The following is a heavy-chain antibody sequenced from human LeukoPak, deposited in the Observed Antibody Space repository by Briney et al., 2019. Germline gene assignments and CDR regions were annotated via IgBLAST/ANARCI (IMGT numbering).Heavy chain of an antibody. J-gene: IGHJ4*02. CDR1: GYTFTSYA. Sequence: SVKVSCKASGYTFTSYAISWVRQAPGQGLEWMGGIIPIFGTANYAQKFQGRVTITADESTSTAYMELSSLRSEDTAVYYCARGSSGTGYYNVGYWGQGTLVTVSS. V-gene: IGHV1-69*13. CDR3: ARGSSGTGYYNVGY. CDR2: IIPIFGTA. D-gene: IGHD3-9*01.